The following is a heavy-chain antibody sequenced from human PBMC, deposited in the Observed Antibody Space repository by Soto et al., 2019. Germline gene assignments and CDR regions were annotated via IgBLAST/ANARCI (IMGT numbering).Heavy chain of an antibody. CDR1: GYSFTSYW. D-gene: IGHD3-10*01. CDR2: IYPGDSDT. V-gene: IGHV5-51*01. Sequence: PXESLKISCKGSGYSFTSYWIGWVRQMPGKGLEWMGIIYPGDSDTRYSPSFQGQVTISADKSISTAYLQWSSLKASDTAMYYCARFVTMVRGVIFHHYYGMDVWGQGTTVTVSS. CDR3: ARFVTMVRGVIFHHYYGMDV. J-gene: IGHJ6*02.